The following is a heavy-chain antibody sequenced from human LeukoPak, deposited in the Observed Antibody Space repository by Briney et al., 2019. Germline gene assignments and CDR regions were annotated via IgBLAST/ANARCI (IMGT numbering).Heavy chain of an antibody. J-gene: IGHJ4*02. V-gene: IGHV1-58*01. Sequence: GASVKVSCKASGFTFTSSAVQWVRQARGQRLEWIGWIVVGSGNTNYAQKFQERVTITRDMSTSTAYMELSSLRSEDTAVYHCAAGRSGSYRFDYWGQGTLVTVSS. CDR1: GFTFTSSA. D-gene: IGHD1-26*01. CDR3: AAGRSGSYRFDY. CDR2: IVVGSGNT.